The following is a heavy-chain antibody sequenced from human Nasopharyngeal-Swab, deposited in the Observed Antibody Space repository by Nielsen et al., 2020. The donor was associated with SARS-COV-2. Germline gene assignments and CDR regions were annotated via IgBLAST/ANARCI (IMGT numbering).Heavy chain of an antibody. D-gene: IGHD1-26*01. J-gene: IGHJ4*02. CDR2: INTNTGNP. Sequence: WVRQAPGQGLEWMGWINTNTGNPTYAQGFTGRSVFSLDTSVGTAYLQISSLKAEDTAVYYCARVGRQYYFDYWGQGTLVTVSS. CDR3: ARVGRQYYFDY. V-gene: IGHV7-4-1*02.